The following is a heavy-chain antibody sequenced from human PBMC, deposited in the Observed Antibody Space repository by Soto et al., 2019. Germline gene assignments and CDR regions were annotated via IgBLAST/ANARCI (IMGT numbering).Heavy chain of an antibody. V-gene: IGHV1-8*02. CDR2: INANNGNT. D-gene: IGHD6-6*01. Sequence: ASVKVSCKASGYTFSSYAMHWVRQAPGQRLERMGWINANNGNTGYAQKFQGRVTMTRNTSISTAYMELSSLRSEDTAVYYCARGQWPPGIAARPRYYYYYYMDVWGKGTTVTVSS. CDR1: GYTFSSYA. J-gene: IGHJ6*03. CDR3: ARGQWPPGIAARPRYYYYYYMDV.